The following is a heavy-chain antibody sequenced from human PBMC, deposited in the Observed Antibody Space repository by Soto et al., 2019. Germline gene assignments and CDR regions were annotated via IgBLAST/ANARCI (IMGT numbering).Heavy chain of an antibody. V-gene: IGHV1-2*04. CDR2: INPNSGGT. CDR1: GYTFTGYY. D-gene: IGHD3-3*01. Sequence: ASVTVSCKASGYTFTGYYMHWVRQAPGQGLEWMGWINPNSGGTNYAQKFQGWVTMTRDTSISTAYMELSRLRSDDTAVYYCARDVISYYDFWSGYRYYYYGMDVWGQGTTVTVSS. CDR3: ARDVISYYDFWSGYRYYYYGMDV. J-gene: IGHJ6*02.